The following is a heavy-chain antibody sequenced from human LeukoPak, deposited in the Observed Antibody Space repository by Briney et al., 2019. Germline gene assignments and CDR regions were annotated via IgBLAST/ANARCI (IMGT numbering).Heavy chain of an antibody. CDR3: TAQWMYYYDSSGYLVY. D-gene: IGHD3-22*01. V-gene: IGHV3-53*01. CDR1: STYA. Sequence: GGSLRLSCTTFSTYAMAWVRQAPGKGLEWVSVIYSGGSTYYADSVKGRFTISRDNSKNTLYLQMNSLRAEDTAVYYCTAQWMYYYDSSGYLVYWGQGTLVTVSS. J-gene: IGHJ4*02. CDR2: IYSGGST.